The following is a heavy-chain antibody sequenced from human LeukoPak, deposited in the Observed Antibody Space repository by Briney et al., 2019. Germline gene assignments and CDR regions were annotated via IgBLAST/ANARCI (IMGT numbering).Heavy chain of an antibody. J-gene: IGHJ4*02. CDR3: ARDNDYGDHEVVY. CDR2: IYYSGST. CDR1: GGSISSGDYY. Sequence: PSETLSLTCTVSGGSISSGDYYWSWIRQPPGKGLEWIGYIYYSGSTYYNPSLKSRVTISVDTSKNQFSLKLSSVTAADTAVYYCARDNDYGDHEVVYWGQGTLVTVSS. V-gene: IGHV4-30-4*01. D-gene: IGHD4-17*01.